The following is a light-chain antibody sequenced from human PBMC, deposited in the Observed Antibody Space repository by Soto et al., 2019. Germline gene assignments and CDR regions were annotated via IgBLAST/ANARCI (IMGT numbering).Light chain of an antibody. CDR1: QSGGYW. J-gene: IGKJ1*01. CDR3: QQYYSSWT. Sequence: DIQMTQSPSTLSASVGDRVTITCRASQSGGYWLAWYQHKPGKAPTFLVYDASNLHSGVPARFSGSGSGSEFTLSISSLQPDDFGTYYCQQYYSSWTFGQGTKVEIK. CDR2: DAS. V-gene: IGKV1-5*01.